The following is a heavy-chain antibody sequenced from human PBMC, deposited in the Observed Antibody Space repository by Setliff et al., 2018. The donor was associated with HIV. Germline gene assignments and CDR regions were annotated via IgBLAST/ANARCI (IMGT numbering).Heavy chain of an antibody. J-gene: IGHJ4*02. Sequence: GGSLRLSCAASGFTFSSHAMSWVRQAPGKGLEWLSGISANGISTYYADSVKGRLTISRDNSKDTLYLQMNSLTTEDTAVYYCARAVVSRGVGHYFDYWGQGTLVTVSS. V-gene: IGHV3-23*01. D-gene: IGHD3-10*01. CDR3: ARAVVSRGVGHYFDY. CDR1: GFTFSSHA. CDR2: ISANGIST.